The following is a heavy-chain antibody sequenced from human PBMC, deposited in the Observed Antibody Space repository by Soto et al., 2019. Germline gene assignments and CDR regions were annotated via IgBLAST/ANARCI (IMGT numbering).Heavy chain of an antibody. CDR1: RYTFTNFY. D-gene: IGHD1-26*01. J-gene: IGHJ6*02. CDR2: INPSGGST. Sequence: GASAKVSGKPSRYTFTNFYIDWRRQAPGQGLEWMGIINPSGGSTTYPQKFQGRVTMTRDTSTSTVHMELITLRSEDTAVYYCARSQVGRPLDVWGPGTTVTVSS. V-gene: IGHV1-46*01. CDR3: ARSQVGRPLDV.